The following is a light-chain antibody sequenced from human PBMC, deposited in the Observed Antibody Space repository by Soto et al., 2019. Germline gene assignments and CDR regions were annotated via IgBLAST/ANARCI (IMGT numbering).Light chain of an antibody. J-gene: IGKJ5*01. CDR3: QQYGTLPIT. Sequence: EIVLTPSPATLSLSPVERATLSGRASQSIATYLGWYQQKPGQAPRLLIYGASSRATGIPDTFSGSGSGTDFTLTISRLEPEDFAVYYCQQYGTLPITFGQGTRLDIK. V-gene: IGKV3-20*01. CDR2: GAS. CDR1: QSIATY.